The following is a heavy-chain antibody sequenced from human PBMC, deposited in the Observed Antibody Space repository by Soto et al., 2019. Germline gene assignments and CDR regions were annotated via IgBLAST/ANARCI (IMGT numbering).Heavy chain of an antibody. CDR3: ARGSPSSWYNYYGMDV. V-gene: IGHV4-59*01. J-gene: IGHJ6*02. D-gene: IGHD6-13*01. CDR1: GGSISSSY. Sequence: ASETLSLTCTVSGGSISSSYWSWIRQPPGKGLEWIGYIYYSGSTHYNPSRKSRVTISVDTSKNQFSLKRRSVPAADTAVYYCARGSPSSWYNYYGMDVWGQGTTVTVSS. CDR2: IYYSGST.